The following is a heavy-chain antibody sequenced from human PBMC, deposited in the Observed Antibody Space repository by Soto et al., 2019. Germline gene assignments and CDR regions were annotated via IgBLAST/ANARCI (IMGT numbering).Heavy chain of an antibody. CDR2: ISGGGRST. Sequence: EVQLLESGGGLVEPGGSLRVSCVASGFTFSSYGTSWVRQAPGKGLEWLSTISGGGRSTHYADSVKGRFTVSRDNSKNTMYLQMNSLRADDTAVYYCARGHQADYAHFFQVWGQGTLVTVS. J-gene: IGHJ1*01. CDR3: ARGHQADYAHFFQV. D-gene: IGHD2-2*01. CDR1: GFTFSSYG. V-gene: IGHV3-23*01.